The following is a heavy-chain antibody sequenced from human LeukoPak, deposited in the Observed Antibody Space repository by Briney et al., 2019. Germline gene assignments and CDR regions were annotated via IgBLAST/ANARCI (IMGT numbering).Heavy chain of an antibody. Sequence: KASETLSLTCGVSGGSLSFYYWSWIRQSPGKGLEWIAEISQNGDSNYNTSLKSRVTISLDKSKNQVSLKLNSVTAADTAVYYCARALGAFDIWGQGTMVTVSS. CDR2: ISQNGDS. V-gene: IGHV4-34*01. CDR3: ARALGAFDI. CDR1: GGSLSFYY. J-gene: IGHJ3*02.